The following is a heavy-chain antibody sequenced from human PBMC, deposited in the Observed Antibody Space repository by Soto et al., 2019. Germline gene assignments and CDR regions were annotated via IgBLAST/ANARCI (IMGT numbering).Heavy chain of an antibody. CDR1: GFTFSNYA. D-gene: IGHD4-4*01. V-gene: IGHV3-30-3*01. Sequence: GGSLRLSCAASGFTFSNYAMHWVRQAPGKGLEWVAVTSYDGSNRYYADSVKGRFTISRDNPKNTLFLQMNSLRAEDTAVYYSAAPTTAYDRYYYYGMDVWGKGTTVTVSS. J-gene: IGHJ6*04. CDR2: TSYDGSNR. CDR3: AAPTTAYDRYYYYGMDV.